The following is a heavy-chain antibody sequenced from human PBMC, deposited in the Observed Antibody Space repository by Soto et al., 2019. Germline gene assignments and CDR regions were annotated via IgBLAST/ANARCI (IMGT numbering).Heavy chain of an antibody. CDR2: ISYDGSNK. V-gene: IGHV3-30*18. CDR3: AKDPGQWLVLEPYYYGMDV. D-gene: IGHD6-19*01. J-gene: IGHJ6*02. CDR1: GFTFSSYG. Sequence: QVQLVESGGGVVQPGRSLRLSCAASGFTFSSYGMHWVRQAPGKGLEWVAVISYDGSNKYYADSVKGRFTISRDNSKNPLFXQMNSLRAEDTAVYYCAKDPGQWLVLEPYYYGMDVWGQGTTVTVSS.